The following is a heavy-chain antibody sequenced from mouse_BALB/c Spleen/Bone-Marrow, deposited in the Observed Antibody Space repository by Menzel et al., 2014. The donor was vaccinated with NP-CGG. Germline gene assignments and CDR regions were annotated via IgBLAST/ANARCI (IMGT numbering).Heavy chain of an antibody. Sequence: VQLQHSGAELMKPGASVKISCKATGYTFSSYWIEWVKQRPGHGLEWIGEILPGSGSTNYNEKFKGKATFTADTSSNTAYMQLSSLTSEDSAVYYCASFYGRFAYWGQGTLVTVSA. V-gene: IGHV1-9*01. D-gene: IGHD1-1*02. CDR3: ASFYGRFAY. J-gene: IGHJ3*01. CDR1: GYTFSSYW. CDR2: ILPGSGST.